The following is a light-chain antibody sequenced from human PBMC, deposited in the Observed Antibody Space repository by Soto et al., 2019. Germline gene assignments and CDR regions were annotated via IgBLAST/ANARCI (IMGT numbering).Light chain of an antibody. Sequence: DFQMTQSPSFVSASVGDRVTITCRASQGIVSWLAWYQHKPGRAPKLLIHAASSLESGVPSRFSGSGSGTDFTLTISSLHPEDFASYYCQQTSSLPLTFGGGTKVEIK. CDR2: AAS. J-gene: IGKJ4*01. V-gene: IGKV1-12*01. CDR1: QGIVSW. CDR3: QQTSSLPLT.